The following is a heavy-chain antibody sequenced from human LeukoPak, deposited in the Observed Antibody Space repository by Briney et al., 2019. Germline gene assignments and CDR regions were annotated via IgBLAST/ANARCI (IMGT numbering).Heavy chain of an antibody. CDR1: GGTFSSYA. J-gene: IGHJ5*02. CDR3: AKAQNTMVRGVFWFDP. CDR2: IIPIFGTA. V-gene: IGHV1-69*06. Sequence: SVKVSCKASGGTFSSYAISWVRQAPGQGLEWMGGIIPIFGTANYAQKFQGRVTITADKSTSTAYMELSSLRSEDTAVYYCAKAQNTMVRGVFWFDPWGQGTLVTVSS. D-gene: IGHD3-10*01.